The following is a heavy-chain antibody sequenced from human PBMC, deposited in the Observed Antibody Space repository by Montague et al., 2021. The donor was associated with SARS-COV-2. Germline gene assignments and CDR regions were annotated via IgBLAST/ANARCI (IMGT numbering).Heavy chain of an antibody. V-gene: IGHV3-33*01. D-gene: IGHD3-10*01. CDR1: GFTFSRYG. J-gene: IGHJ6*02. CDR2: IWYDGSNK. Sequence: SRSISFDASGFTFSRYGMHWVRQAPGKGLEWVAVIWYDGSNKYYADSVKGRFTISRDNSKNTLYLQMNSLRAEGTAVYYCARVLSYYGMDVWGQGTTVTVSS. CDR3: ARVLSYYGMDV.